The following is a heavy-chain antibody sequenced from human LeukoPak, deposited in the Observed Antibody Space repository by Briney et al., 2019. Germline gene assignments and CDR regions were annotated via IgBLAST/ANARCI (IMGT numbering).Heavy chain of an antibody. J-gene: IGHJ4*02. Sequence: GGSLRLFCAASGFTFSSYSMNWLRHSPGKGREWVSSISSSSSYIYYADSVKGRFTISRDNAKNSLYLQMNSLRADDTAVYYCARDPEDIVVVPAATTPTFDYWGQGTLVTVSS. CDR2: ISSSSSYI. D-gene: IGHD2-2*01. V-gene: IGHV3-21*01. CDR1: GFTFSSYS. CDR3: ARDPEDIVVVPAATTPTFDY.